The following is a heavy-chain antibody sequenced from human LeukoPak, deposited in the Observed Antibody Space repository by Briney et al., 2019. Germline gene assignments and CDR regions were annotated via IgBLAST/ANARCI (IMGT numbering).Heavy chain of an antibody. D-gene: IGHD3-22*01. CDR1: GFTFSSYA. V-gene: IGHV3-23*01. CDR3: ARDTTYYYDSSGYYEY. CDR2: ISGSGGST. Sequence: PGGSLRLSCAASGFTFSSYAMSWVRQAPGKGLEWVSAISGSGGSTYYADSVKGRFTISRDNSKNSLYLQMNSLRAEDTAVYYCARDTTYYYDSSGYYEYWGQGTLVTVSS. J-gene: IGHJ4*02.